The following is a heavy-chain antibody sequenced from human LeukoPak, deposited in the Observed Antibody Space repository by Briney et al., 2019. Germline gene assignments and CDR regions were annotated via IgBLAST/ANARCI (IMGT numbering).Heavy chain of an antibody. CDR3: AKRGPIYTSSPGNYFDY. D-gene: IGHD6-6*01. Sequence: GGSLRLSCAASGFTFSSCGMTWVRHAPWKGLEWVSSISGSDGGTYYADSVKGRFTISRDNSKNTLYLQMNSLRAEDTAIYYCAKRGPIYTSSPGNYFDYWGQGTLVTVSS. V-gene: IGHV3-23*01. J-gene: IGHJ4*02. CDR1: GFTFSSCG. CDR2: ISGSDGGT.